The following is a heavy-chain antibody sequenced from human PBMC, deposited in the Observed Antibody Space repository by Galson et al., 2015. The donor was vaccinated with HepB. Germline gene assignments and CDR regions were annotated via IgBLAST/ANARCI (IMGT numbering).Heavy chain of an antibody. CDR3: ARIRGSGDWYIDY. V-gene: IGHV2-70*11. CDR2: IGWDDDK. Sequence: PALVKPTQTLTLTCTFSGFSLTTSGMCVSWIRQPPGKALEWLARIGWDDDKYYSTSLKTRLTISKDTSKNQVVLTMTNMDPVDTATYYCARIRGSGDWYIDYWGQGTLVTVSS. J-gene: IGHJ4*02. D-gene: IGHD2-21*02. CDR1: GFSLTTSGMC.